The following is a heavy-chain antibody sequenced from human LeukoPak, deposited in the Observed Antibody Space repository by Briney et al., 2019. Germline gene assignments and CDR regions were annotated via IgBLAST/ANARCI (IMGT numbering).Heavy chain of an antibody. Sequence: PSESLSLTCTVSDGSLSSYYWSWIRQPPGKGVEWIGYIYFSGTTNYNPSLKSRVAISVDTSKNQFSLKLSSVTAADTALYYCARHPPRESRGNAFDIWGQGTVVTVSS. CDR3: ARHPPRESRGNAFDI. CDR1: DGSLSSYY. D-gene: IGHD5-24*01. J-gene: IGHJ3*02. V-gene: IGHV4-59*08. CDR2: IYFSGTT.